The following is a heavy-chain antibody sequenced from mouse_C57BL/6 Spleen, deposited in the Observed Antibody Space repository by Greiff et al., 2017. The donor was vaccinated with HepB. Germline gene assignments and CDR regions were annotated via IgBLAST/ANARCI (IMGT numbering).Heavy chain of an antibody. CDR1: GYTFTSYG. D-gene: IGHD2-4*01. CDR2: IYPRSGNT. J-gene: IGHJ4*01. Sequence: QVQLQQSGAELARPGASVKLSCKASGYTFTSYGISWVKQRTGQGLEWIGEIYPRSGNTYYNEKFKGKATLTADKSSSTAYMELRSLTSEDSAVYFCARVGDYDDGYYAMDYWGQGTSVTVSS. V-gene: IGHV1-81*01. CDR3: ARVGDYDDGYYAMDY.